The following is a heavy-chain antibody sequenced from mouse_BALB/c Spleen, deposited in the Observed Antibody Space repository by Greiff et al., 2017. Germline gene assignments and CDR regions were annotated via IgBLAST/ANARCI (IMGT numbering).Heavy chain of an antibody. J-gene: IGHJ4*01. CDR2: ISNLAYSI. Sequence: EVQRVESGGGLVQPGGSRKLSCAASGFTFSDYGMAWVRQAPGKGPEWVAFISNLAYSIYYADTVTGRFTISRENAKNTLYLEMSSLRSEDTAMYYCAREREYYYAMDYWGQGTSVTVSS. CDR3: AREREYYYAMDY. V-gene: IGHV5-15*02. CDR1: GFTFSDYG.